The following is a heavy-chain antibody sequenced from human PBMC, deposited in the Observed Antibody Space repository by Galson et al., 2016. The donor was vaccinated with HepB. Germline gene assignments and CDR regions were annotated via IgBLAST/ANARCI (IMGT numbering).Heavy chain of an antibody. Sequence: SLRLSCAASGFTFSSYAMHWVRQAPGKGLEWVAVISYDGSNKYYADSVKGRFTTSRDNSKNTLYLQMNSLRAEDTAGYYCAREPYYCSGGSCYSVGNLDYWGQGTLVTVSS. CDR3: AREPYYCSGGSCYSVGNLDY. CDR1: GFTFSSYA. D-gene: IGHD2-15*01. CDR2: ISYDGSNK. V-gene: IGHV3-30*04. J-gene: IGHJ4*02.